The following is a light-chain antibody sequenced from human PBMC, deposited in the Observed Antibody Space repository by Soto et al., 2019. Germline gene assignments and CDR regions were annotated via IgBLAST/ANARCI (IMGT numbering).Light chain of an antibody. V-gene: IGKV2-30*01. CDR1: QSLVYSDGNIF. CDR2: KVS. CDR3: MQGTHWPPT. J-gene: IGKJ1*01. Sequence: DVVMTQSPLSLPVTLGQPASISCRSSQSLVYSDGNIFLNWFQQRPGQSPRRLISKVSNRDSGVPDRFSGSGSGTDFTLKISRVEAEDVGVYYCMQGTHWPPTFGQGTKVEIK.